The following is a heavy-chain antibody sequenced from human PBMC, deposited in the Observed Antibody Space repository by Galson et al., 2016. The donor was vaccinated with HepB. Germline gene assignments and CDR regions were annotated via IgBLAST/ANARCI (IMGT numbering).Heavy chain of an antibody. D-gene: IGHD3-3*01. Sequence: SVKVSCKASGYTFTTHDLSWVRQASGQGPEWMGYMNPGTGKSGYAPKFQGRVTMTRNTSTDTAYLEINSLRSEDTAIYYCARSRFLGVVILDSWGQGTVLTVSS. CDR3: ARSRFLGVVILDS. CDR1: GYTFTTHD. CDR2: MNPGTGKS. J-gene: IGHJ4*02. V-gene: IGHV1-8*01.